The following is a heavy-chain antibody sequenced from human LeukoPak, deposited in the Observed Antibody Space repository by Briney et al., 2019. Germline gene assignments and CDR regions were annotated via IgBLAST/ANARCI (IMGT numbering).Heavy chain of an antibody. J-gene: IGHJ4*02. CDR3: ARGLDTAMAEVTDY. D-gene: IGHD5-18*01. CDR1: GYTFTSYD. V-gene: IGHV1-8*01. Sequence: ASVKVSCKTSGYTFTSYDINWVRQATGQGLEWMGWMNPNSGNTGYAQKFRGRVTMTRNTSISTAYMELSSLTSEDTAVYYCARGLDTAMAEVTDYWGQGTLVTVSS. CDR2: MNPNSGNT.